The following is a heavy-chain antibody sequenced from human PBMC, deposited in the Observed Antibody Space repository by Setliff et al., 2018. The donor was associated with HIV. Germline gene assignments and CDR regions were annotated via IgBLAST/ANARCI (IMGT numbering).Heavy chain of an antibody. CDR3: ARAIPYYDYVWGSPEDY. D-gene: IGHD3-16*01. V-gene: IGHV4-59*11. Sequence: KASETLSLTCTVSGGSISSHYWSWIRQPPGKGLEWIGSIYYSGSTNYNPSLKSRVTISVDTSKNQFSLKLSSVTAADTAVYYCARAIPYYDYVWGSPEDYWGQGTLVTVSS. CDR1: GGSISSHY. J-gene: IGHJ4*02. CDR2: IYYSGST.